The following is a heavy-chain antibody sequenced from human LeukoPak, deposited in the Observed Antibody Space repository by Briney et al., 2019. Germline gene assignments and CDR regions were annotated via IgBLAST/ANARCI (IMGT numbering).Heavy chain of an antibody. CDR2: IYYSGST. Sequence: SETLSLTCTVSGGSIRSYYWSWIRQPPGQGLEWIGYIYYSGSTNYNPSLKSRVTMSVDTSKNQSSLELSSVTAADTAVYYCAREVGYKGYFDYWGQGTLVTVSS. D-gene: IGHD1-20*01. CDR3: AREVGYKGYFDY. V-gene: IGHV4-59*01. J-gene: IGHJ4*02. CDR1: GGSIRSYY.